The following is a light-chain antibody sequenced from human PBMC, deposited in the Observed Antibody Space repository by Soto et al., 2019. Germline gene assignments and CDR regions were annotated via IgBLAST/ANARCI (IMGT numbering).Light chain of an antibody. J-gene: IGLJ2*01. Sequence: QSVLTQTASVSGSPGQSITISCTGTSSDVGGYRYVSWYQQHPGKVPKLIIYDVSNRPSGISDRSSGSKSANTASLTISGLQAEDEADYYCSSYTSTSAYVVFGGGTKLTVL. CDR2: DVS. CDR3: SSYTSTSAYVV. V-gene: IGLV2-14*01. CDR1: SSDVGGYRY.